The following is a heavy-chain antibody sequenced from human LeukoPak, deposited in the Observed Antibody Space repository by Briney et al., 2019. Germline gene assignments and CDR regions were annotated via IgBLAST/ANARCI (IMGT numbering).Heavy chain of an antibody. CDR2: IHADGVGT. V-gene: IGHV3-23*01. CDR3: GKGRVRE. D-gene: IGHD1-26*01. Sequence: PGGSLRLSCAASGFPFNTQDMRWVRQAPGQGLEWVSSIHADGVGTFYADSVRGRFTISRDNSKNTLDLQMNSLRVEDTAVYYCGKGRVREWGQGTLVTVSS. J-gene: IGHJ4*02. CDR1: GFPFNTQD.